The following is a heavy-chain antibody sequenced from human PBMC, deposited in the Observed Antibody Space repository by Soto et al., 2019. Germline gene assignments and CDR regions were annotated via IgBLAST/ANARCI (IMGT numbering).Heavy chain of an antibody. J-gene: IGHJ3*02. CDR3: ARNHAFDI. Sequence: ETLSLTCTVSGGSISSYYWSWIRQPPGNRLEWIGYIYTGSTNYNPSLKSRVTISVDTSKNHFSLKLSSVTAADTAVYYCARNHAFDIWGQGTMVTVSS. CDR1: GGSISSYY. V-gene: IGHV4-59*01. CDR2: IYTGST.